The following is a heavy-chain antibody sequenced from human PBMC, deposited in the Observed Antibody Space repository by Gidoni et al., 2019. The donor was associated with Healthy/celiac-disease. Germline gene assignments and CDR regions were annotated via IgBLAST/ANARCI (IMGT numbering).Heavy chain of an antibody. CDR3: ARYDFWSGFFDY. J-gene: IGHJ4*02. CDR1: GFTVSSYW. CDR2: IKQDGSEK. Sequence: EVQLVESGGGFVQPGGSLRLSCAASGFTVSSYWMSWVRQAPGKGLEWVANIKQDGSEKYYVDSVKGRFTISRDNAKNSLYLQMNSLRAEDTAVYYCARYDFWSGFFDYWGQGTLVTVSS. V-gene: IGHV3-7*01. D-gene: IGHD3-3*01.